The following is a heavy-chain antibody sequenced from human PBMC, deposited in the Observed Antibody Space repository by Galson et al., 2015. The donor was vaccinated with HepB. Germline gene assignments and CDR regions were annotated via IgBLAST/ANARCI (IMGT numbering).Heavy chain of an antibody. CDR1: GFTFTSSA. J-gene: IGHJ1*01. D-gene: IGHD4-23*01. V-gene: IGHV1-58*02. Sequence: SVKVSCKASGFTFTSSAMQWVRQARGQRLEWIGWIVVGSGNTNYAQKFQERVTITRDMSTSTAYMELSSLRSEDTAVYYCAAASTLYGGNAVLQHWGQGTLVTVSS. CDR2: IVVGSGNT. CDR3: AAASTLYGGNAVLQH.